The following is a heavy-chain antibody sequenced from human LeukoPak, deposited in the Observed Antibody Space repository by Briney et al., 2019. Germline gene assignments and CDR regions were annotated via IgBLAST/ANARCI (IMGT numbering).Heavy chain of an antibody. J-gene: IGHJ4*02. CDR3: ARVRARSYCSSNSCYGY. D-gene: IGHD2-2*01. CDR2: IKQDGSEI. V-gene: IGHV3-7*01. Sequence: GGSLRLSCAASGFTFSSYWMIWVRQAPGKGLEWVANIKQDGSEIYYVDSVKGRFTISRDNAKNSLYLQMNGLRAEDTAVYYCARVRARSYCSSNSCYGYWGQGTLVTVSS. CDR1: GFTFSSYW.